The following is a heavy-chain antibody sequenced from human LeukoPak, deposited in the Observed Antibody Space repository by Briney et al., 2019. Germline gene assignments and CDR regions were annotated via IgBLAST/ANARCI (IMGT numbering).Heavy chain of an antibody. CDR3: AITYCDYVWGSYRPYYFDY. V-gene: IGHV4-34*01. CDR2: INHSGST. J-gene: IGHJ4*02. D-gene: IGHD3-16*02. CDR1: GGSFSGYY. Sequence: SETLSLTCAVYGGSFSGYYWSWIRQPPGKGLEWIGEINHSGSTNYNPSLKSRVTISVDTSKNQFSLKLSSVTAADTAVYYCAITYCDYVWGSYRPYYFDYWGQGTLVTVSS.